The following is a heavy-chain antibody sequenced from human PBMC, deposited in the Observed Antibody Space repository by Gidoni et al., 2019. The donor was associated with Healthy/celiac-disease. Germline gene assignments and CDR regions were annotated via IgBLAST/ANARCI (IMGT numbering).Heavy chain of an antibody. V-gene: IGHV4-39*07. CDR3: ARIGAVAGTNWFDP. Sequence: QLQLQESGPGLVKPSETLSLTCTVSGGSISSSSYYWGWIRQPPGKGLEWIGSNYYSGSTYYNPSLKSRVTISVDTSKNQFSLKLSSVTAADTAVYYCARIGAVAGTNWFDPWGQGTLVTVSS. CDR2: NYYSGST. CDR1: GGSISSSSYY. D-gene: IGHD6-19*01. J-gene: IGHJ5*02.